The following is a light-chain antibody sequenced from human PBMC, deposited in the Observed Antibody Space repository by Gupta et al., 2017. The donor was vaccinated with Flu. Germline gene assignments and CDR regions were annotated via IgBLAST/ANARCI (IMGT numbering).Light chain of an antibody. J-gene: IGKJ1*01. CDR2: LGS. CDR1: QSLLHDNGYNY. Sequence: DIVMTQSPLSLPVTPGEPASISCRSSQSLLHDNGYNYFDWYLQKPGQSPQLLIYLGSNRASGVPDRFSGSGSGTDFTLKISRVEAEDVGVYYCRQALQTPGTFGQGTKVEIK. V-gene: IGKV2-28*01. CDR3: RQALQTPGT.